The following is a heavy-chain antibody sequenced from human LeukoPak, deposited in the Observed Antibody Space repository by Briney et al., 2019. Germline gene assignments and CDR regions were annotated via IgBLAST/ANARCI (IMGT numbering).Heavy chain of an antibody. D-gene: IGHD3-22*01. CDR1: GGSISSYY. V-gene: IGHV4-59*01. Sequence: SETLSLTCTVSGGSISSYYWSWIRQPPGKGLEWIGYIYYSGSTNYNPSLKSRVTISVDTSKIQFSLKLSSVTAADTAVYYCARAYYYDSSGYPEAFDIWGQGTMTTVTA. CDR3: ARAYYYDSSGYPEAFDI. J-gene: IGHJ3*02. CDR2: IYYSGST.